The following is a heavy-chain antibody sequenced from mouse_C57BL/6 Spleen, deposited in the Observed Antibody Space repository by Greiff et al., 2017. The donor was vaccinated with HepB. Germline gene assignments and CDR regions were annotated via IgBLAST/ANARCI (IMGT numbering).Heavy chain of an antibody. J-gene: IGHJ3*01. CDR3: ARNYYGSSLFAY. V-gene: IGHV1-64*01. Sequence: QVQLQQPGAELVKPGASVKLSCKASGYTFTSYWMHWVKQRPGQGLEWIGMIHPNSGSTNYNEKFKSKATLTVDKSSSTAYMQLSSLTSEDSAVYDCARNYYGSSLFAYWGQGTLVTVSA. D-gene: IGHD1-1*01. CDR2: IHPNSGST. CDR1: GYTFTSYW.